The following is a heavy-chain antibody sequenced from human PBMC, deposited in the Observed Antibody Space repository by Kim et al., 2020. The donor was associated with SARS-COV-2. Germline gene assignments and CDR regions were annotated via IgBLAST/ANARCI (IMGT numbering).Heavy chain of an antibody. J-gene: IGHJ4*02. V-gene: IGHV3-48*03. CDR3: ARAEGYSYYIDY. Sequence: GGSLRLSCAASGFTFSSYEMNWVRQAPGKGLEWVSYISSSGSTIYYADSVKGRFTISRDNAKNSLYLQMNSLRAEDTAVYYCARAEGYSYYIDYWGPGTLVTVSS. CDR2: ISSSGSTI. CDR1: GFTFSSYE. D-gene: IGHD5-18*01.